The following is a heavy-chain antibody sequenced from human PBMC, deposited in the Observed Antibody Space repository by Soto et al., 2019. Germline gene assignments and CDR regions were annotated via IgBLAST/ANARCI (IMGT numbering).Heavy chain of an antibody. V-gene: IGHV1-18*01. Sequence: ASVKVSCKASGYTFTSYGITWVRQAPGQGLEWMGWISAYNGNTKYAQKFQGRVTMTTDTFTSTAYMELSSLRSEDTAVYYCARGVAGPLHWFDPWGQGTLVTVSS. J-gene: IGHJ5*02. D-gene: IGHD6-19*01. CDR2: ISAYNGNT. CDR3: ARGVAGPLHWFDP. CDR1: GYTFTSYG.